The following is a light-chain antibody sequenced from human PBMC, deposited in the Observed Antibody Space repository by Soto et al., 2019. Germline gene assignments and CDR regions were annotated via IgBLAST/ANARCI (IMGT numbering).Light chain of an antibody. CDR2: PNS. Sequence: QSVLTQSPSASGTPGQWVSISCSGSSSNIGSNNVYWYQHFPGSAPRFLIYPNSPRPSGVPDRFSASKSGTSASLVISGLRPEDEATYYCATWDDSPSGRSWVFGGGTQLTVL. CDR3: ATWDDSPSGRSWV. V-gene: IGLV1-47*01. CDR1: SSNIGSNN. J-gene: IGLJ3*02.